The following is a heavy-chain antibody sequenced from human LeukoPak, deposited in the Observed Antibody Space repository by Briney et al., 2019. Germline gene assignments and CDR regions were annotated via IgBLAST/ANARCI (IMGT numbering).Heavy chain of an antibody. V-gene: IGHV3-30*04. CDR2: ISYDENDK. CDR1: GFTFSIYA. CDR3: ARAPGYGAAYYFDY. D-gene: IGHD1-1*01. J-gene: IGHJ4*02. Sequence: PGGSLRLSCAASGFTFSIYAMHWVRQAPGKGLEWVAVISYDENDKYYADSVKGRFTISRDNSKNTLYLQMNSLRAEDTAVYYCARAPGYGAAYYFDYWGQGTLVTVSS.